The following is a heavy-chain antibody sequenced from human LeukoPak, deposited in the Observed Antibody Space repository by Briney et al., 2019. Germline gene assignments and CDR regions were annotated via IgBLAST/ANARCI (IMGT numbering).Heavy chain of an antibody. CDR3: ARVGGSMVRGVFDS. J-gene: IGHJ4*02. CDR1: GGTFSNYG. Sequence: SVKVPCKASGGTFSNYGFTWVRQAPGQGLECMGAIVPAFGTTNYAEKFQDRVTITADTSTSTVYMQLSSLRSEDTAVYYCARVGGSMVRGVFDSWGQGTLLTVSS. CDR2: IVPAFGTT. D-gene: IGHD3-10*01. V-gene: IGHV1-69*06.